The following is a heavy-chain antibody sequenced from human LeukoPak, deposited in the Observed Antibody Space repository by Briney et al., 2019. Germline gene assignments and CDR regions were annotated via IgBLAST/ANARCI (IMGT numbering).Heavy chain of an antibody. D-gene: IGHD3-3*01. CDR1: GGSLTSSSYY. J-gene: IGHJ4*02. CDR2: IYYSGST. Sequence: SETLSLTRTVSGGSLTSSSYYWGWFRQPPGKGLEWFGGIYYSGSTYSNPSLKSRVTISVDTSKNQFSLKRSSVTAADTAVYYCARALTIFGVASGYWGQGTLVTVSS. V-gene: IGHV4-39*01. CDR3: ARALTIFGVASGY.